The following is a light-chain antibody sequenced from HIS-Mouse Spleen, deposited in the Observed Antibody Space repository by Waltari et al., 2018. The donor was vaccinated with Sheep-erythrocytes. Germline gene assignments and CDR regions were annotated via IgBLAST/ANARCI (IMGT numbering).Light chain of an antibody. CDR2: EGS. Sequence: QSALTQPASVSGSPGQSITISCTGTSSDVGSYNLVSWYQQHPGKAPKLMIYEGSKRPSVASNRSSGSKSGNTASLTISGLQAEDDADYYCCSYAGSSTPWVFGGGTKLTVL. CDR1: SSDVGSYNL. J-gene: IGLJ3*02. V-gene: IGLV2-23*01. CDR3: CSYAGSSTPWV.